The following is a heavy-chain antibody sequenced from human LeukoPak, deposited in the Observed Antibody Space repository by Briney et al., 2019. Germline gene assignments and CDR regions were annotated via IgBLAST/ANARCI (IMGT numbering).Heavy chain of an antibody. V-gene: IGHV3-21*01. D-gene: IGHD6-6*01. CDR3: ARVTGSSGLYYYYYMDV. J-gene: IGHJ6*03. CDR2: ISSSSTYI. CDR1: GFTFSSYS. Sequence: GGSLRLSCAASGFTFSSYSMNWVRQAPGKGLEWVSSISSSSTYIYYADSVKGRFTISRDNAKNSLYLQMNSLRAEDTAVYYCARVTGSSGLYYYYYMDVWGKGTTVTVSS.